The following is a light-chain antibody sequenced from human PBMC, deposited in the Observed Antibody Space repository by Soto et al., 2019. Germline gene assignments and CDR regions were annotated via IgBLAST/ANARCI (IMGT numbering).Light chain of an antibody. CDR1: QSVSSY. Sequence: EIVLTQSPATLSLSPGERATLSCRASQSVSSYLAWYQQKPGQAPRLLIYDASNRATGIPARFSGSGSGTDFTPTISSREPEDLAVYYCQQRSHWPPTFGGGTKVEIK. CDR2: DAS. V-gene: IGKV3-11*01. J-gene: IGKJ4*01. CDR3: QQRSHWPPT.